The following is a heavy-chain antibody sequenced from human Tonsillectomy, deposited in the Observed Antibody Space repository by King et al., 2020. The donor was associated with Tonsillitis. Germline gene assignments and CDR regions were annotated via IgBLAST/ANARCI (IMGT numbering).Heavy chain of an antibody. J-gene: IGHJ5*02. CDR1: GGSISRYY. D-gene: IGHD6-19*01. CDR2: IYASGGT. V-gene: IGHV4-4*07. Sequence: VQLQESGPGLVKPSETLSLTCTVSGGSISRYYWSWIRQPAGKGLEWIGRIYASGGTNYNPSLKSRVTMSVDTSKNQISLRLSSVTAADTAVYYCARVFGIIPVAGGDGWFDPWGQGTLVTVSS. CDR3: ARVFGIIPVAGGDGWFDP.